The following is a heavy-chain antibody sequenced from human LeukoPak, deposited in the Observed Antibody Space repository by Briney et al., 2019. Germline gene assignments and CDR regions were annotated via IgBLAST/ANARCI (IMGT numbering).Heavy chain of an antibody. J-gene: IGHJ5*02. CDR1: GGSVSSDY. Sequence: SETLSLTCTVSGGSVSSDYWNWIQQPPGRGLEWIGCIFHSGSTKYNPSLMSRVTISLDTSKNHFSLKVSSVTAADTAVYYCARGDSSASNCFDPWGQGTLVTVSS. D-gene: IGHD6-19*01. CDR2: IFHSGST. CDR3: ARGDSSASNCFDP. V-gene: IGHV4-59*02.